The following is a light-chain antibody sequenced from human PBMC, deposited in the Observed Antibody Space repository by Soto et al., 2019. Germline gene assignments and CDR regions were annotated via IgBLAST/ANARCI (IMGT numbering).Light chain of an antibody. CDR2: EVS. CDR1: SSDIGGYKY. CDR3: TSYSRYRVLV. V-gene: IGLV2-14*01. Sequence: QSALTQPASVSGALGQSITISCTGTSSDIGGYKYVSWYQQHPRKAPKLIIFEVSNRPSGVSDRFSGSNSGNTASLTISGLQAEDEADYYCTSYSRYRVLVFGGGTKLTVL. J-gene: IGLJ3*02.